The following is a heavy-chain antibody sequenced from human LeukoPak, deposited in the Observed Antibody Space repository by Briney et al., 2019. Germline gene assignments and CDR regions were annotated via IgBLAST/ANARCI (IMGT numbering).Heavy chain of an antibody. CDR2: FDTEDGET. Sequence: ASGKVSCKVSGYTLTELSMHWVRQAPGKGREGMGGFDTEDGETIYAQKFQGRVTMTEDTSTDTAYMELSSLRSEDTAVYYCATALSWPYYFDYWGQGTLVTVSS. V-gene: IGHV1-24*01. CDR1: GYTLTELS. J-gene: IGHJ4*02. CDR3: ATALSWPYYFDY. D-gene: IGHD6-13*01.